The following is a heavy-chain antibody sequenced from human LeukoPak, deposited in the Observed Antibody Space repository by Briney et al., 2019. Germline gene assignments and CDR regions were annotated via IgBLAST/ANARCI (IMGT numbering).Heavy chain of an antibody. V-gene: IGHV4-4*02. Sequence: SETLSLTCAVSGATINNSHWWSRARQPPGKGLEWIGEIYHSGTTNYNPSLKSRVTMSVDKSKNQFSLKLSSVTAADTAVYYCTTYFYGAYGSSFFTYSGQATLVTVSS. CDR3: TTYFYGAYGSSFFTY. D-gene: IGHD4-17*01. CDR1: GATINNSHW. J-gene: IGHJ4*02. CDR2: IYHSGTT.